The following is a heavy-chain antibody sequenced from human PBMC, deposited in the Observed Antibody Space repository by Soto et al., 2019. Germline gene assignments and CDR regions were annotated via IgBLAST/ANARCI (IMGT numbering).Heavy chain of an antibody. Sequence: QVQLVQSGAEVKKPGASVKVSCKASGYTFTSYDINWVRQATGQGLEWMGWMNPNSGNTGYAQKFQGRVTMTRNTSISTGYMELSSVRSEDTAVYYCARVLWRRGGYSGSYPSYWGQGTLVTVSS. CDR3: ARVLWRRGGYSGSYPSY. CDR2: MNPNSGNT. CDR1: GYTFTSYD. D-gene: IGHD1-26*01. J-gene: IGHJ4*02. V-gene: IGHV1-8*01.